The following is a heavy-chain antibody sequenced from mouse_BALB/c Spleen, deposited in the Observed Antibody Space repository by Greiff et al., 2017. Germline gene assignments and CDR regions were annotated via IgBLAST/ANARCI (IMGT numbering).Heavy chain of an antibody. D-gene: IGHD2-1*01. CDR3: ARSDGNYEGAMDY. Sequence: VMLVESGPELVKPGASVKISCKASGYAFSSSWMNWVKQRPGQGLEWIGRIYPGDGDTNYNGKFKGKATLTADKSSSTAYMQLSSLTSVDSAVYFCARSDGNYEGAMDYWGQGTSVTVSS. J-gene: IGHJ4*01. V-gene: IGHV1-82*01. CDR2: IYPGDGDT. CDR1: GYAFSSSW.